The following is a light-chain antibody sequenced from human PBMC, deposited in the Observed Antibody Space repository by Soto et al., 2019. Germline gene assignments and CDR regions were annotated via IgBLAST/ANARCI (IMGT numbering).Light chain of an antibody. V-gene: IGLV2-8*01. CDR1: SSDVGGYNY. J-gene: IGLJ1*01. CDR2: EVT. Sequence: LTQPPSASGSPGQSVTISCTGTSSDVGGYNYVSWYQQHPGEAPKLIIYEVTKRPSGVPDRFSGSKSGNTASLTVSGLQAEHEDDYHCCSYEGNSNYVFGTGTKVTV. CDR3: CSYEGNSNYV.